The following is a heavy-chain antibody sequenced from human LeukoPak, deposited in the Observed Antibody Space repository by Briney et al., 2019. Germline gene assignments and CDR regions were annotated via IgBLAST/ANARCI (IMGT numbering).Heavy chain of an antibody. CDR1: GFTFSSYE. CDR2: ISSSGSTI. V-gene: IGHV3-48*03. Sequence: GGSLRLSCAASGFTFSSYEMNWVRQAPGKGLEWVSYISSSGSTIYYADSVKGRFTISRDNAKNSLYLQMNSLRAEDTAVYYCAREPIIVLPATPGEFDYWGQGTLVTVSS. J-gene: IGHJ4*02. CDR3: AREPIIVLPATPGEFDY. D-gene: IGHD2-2*01.